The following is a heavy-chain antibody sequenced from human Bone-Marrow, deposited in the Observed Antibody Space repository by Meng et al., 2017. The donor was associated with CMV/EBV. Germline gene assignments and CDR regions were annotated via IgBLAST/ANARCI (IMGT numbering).Heavy chain of an antibody. CDR1: GGSFSGYY. J-gene: IGHJ1*01. Sequence: SETLSLTCAVYGGSFSGYYWSWIRQPPRKGLEWIEEINHSGSTNYNPSLKSRVTISVDTSKNQFSLKLSSVTAADTAVYYCATGPPRGVVVPAARRGYFQHWGQGTLVTVSS. V-gene: IGHV4-34*01. CDR2: INHSGST. CDR3: ATGPPRGVVVPAARRGYFQH. D-gene: IGHD2-2*01.